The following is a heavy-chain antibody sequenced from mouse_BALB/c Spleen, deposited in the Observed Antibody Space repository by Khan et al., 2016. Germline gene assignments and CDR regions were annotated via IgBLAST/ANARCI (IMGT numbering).Heavy chain of an antibody. Sequence: EVQRQESGPGLVKPSQSLSLTCSVTGYSITSGYYWNWIRQFPGNKLEWMGYISYDGSNNYNPSLKNRISITRDTSKNQFFLKLNSVTTEDTATYYCARGGSGGFAYWGQGTLVTVSA. V-gene: IGHV3-6*02. CDR1: GYSITSGYY. CDR3: ARGGSGGFAY. D-gene: IGHD1-3*01. CDR2: ISYDGSN. J-gene: IGHJ3*01.